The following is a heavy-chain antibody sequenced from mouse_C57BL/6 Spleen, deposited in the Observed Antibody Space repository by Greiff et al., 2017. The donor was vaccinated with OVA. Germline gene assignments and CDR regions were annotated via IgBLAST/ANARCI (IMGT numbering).Heavy chain of an antibody. CDR2: IYPSDSET. Sequence: VQLQQPGAELVRPGSSVKLSCKASGYTFTSYWMDWVKQRPGQGLEWIGNIYPSDSETHYNQKFKDKATLTVDKSSSTAYMQLSSLTSEDSAVYYCARRLGDYFDYWGQGTTLTVSS. V-gene: IGHV1-61*01. J-gene: IGHJ2*01. D-gene: IGHD2-4*01. CDR3: ARRLGDYFDY. CDR1: GYTFTSYW.